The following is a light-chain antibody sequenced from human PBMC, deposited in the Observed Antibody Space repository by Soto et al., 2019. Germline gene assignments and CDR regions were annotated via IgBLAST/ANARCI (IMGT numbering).Light chain of an antibody. V-gene: IGKV1-5*01. CDR3: QHYSTYSLT. CDR1: QSISNW. J-gene: IGKJ4*01. CDR2: DAS. Sequence: DIQMTQSPSTLSAFVGDRVTITCRASQSISNWLAWYQQKPGKAPQLLIYDASSLERGVPSRFSGSGSGTQFTLTITSLQPDDFATYYCQHYSTYSLTFGGRTKVDI.